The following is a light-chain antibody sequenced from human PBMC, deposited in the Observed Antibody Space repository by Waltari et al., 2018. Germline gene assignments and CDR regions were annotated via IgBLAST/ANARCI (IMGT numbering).Light chain of an antibody. CDR3: ETGGHGTWV. CDR2: VNSDGSH. Sequence: QLVLTQSPSASASPGASVKLTCTLSSGHSSNIIAWLQQRPERGPRCLMKVNSDGSHSKGDDMPDRFSGSSSGAERYLTISSLQSEDEADYYCETGGHGTWVFGGGTKLTVL. J-gene: IGLJ3*02. CDR1: SGHSSNI. V-gene: IGLV4-69*01.